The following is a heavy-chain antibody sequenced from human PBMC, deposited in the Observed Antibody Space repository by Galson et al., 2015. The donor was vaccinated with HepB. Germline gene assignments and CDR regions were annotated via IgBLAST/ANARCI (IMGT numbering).Heavy chain of an antibody. J-gene: IGHJ4*02. D-gene: IGHD6-19*01. CDR2: FDPEDGET. Sequence: SVKVSCKVSGYTLTELSMHWVRQAPGKGLEWMGGFDPEDGETIYAQKFQGRVTMTEDTSTDTAYMELSSLRSEDTAVYYCATGGSGYDLEGYSSGWFDYWGQGTLVTVSS. V-gene: IGHV1-24*01. CDR1: GYTLTELS. CDR3: ATGGSGYDLEGYSSGWFDY.